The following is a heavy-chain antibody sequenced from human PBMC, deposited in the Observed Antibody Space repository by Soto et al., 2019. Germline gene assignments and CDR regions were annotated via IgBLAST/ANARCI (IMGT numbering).Heavy chain of an antibody. CDR3: TTIPSSGEHYYYYYYMDV. CDR2: IKSKTDGGTT. D-gene: IGHD2-15*01. Sequence: GGSLRLSCAASGFTFSNAWMSWVRQAPGKGLEWVGRIKSKTDGGTTDYAAPVKGRFTISRDDSKNTLYLQMNSLKTEDTAVYYCTTIPSSGEHYYYYYYMDVWGKGTTVTVSS. CDR1: GFTFSNAW. J-gene: IGHJ6*03. V-gene: IGHV3-15*01.